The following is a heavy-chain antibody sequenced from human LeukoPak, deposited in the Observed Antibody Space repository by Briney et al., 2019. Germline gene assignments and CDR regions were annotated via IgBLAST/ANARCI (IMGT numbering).Heavy chain of an antibody. V-gene: IGHV4-59*01. Sequence: PSETLSLTCTVSGGSINNYYWSWIRQPPGKGLEWIGYIYYSGSTNYNPSLKSRVTISVDTSKNQFSLKLSSVTAADTAVYYCARAAAGTEWFDPWGQGTLVTVSS. CDR3: ARAAAGTEWFDP. CDR1: GGSINNYY. CDR2: IYYSGST. D-gene: IGHD6-13*01. J-gene: IGHJ5*02.